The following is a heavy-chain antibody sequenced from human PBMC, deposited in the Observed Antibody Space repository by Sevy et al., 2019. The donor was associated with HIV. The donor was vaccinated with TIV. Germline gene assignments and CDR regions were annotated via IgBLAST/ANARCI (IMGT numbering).Heavy chain of an antibody. CDR1: GYTFTSYG. CDR2: ISAYNGNT. D-gene: IGHD3-3*01. CDR3: ARDKVTIFGVVIRTPNWFDP. J-gene: IGHJ5*02. Sequence: ASVKVSCKASGYTFTSYGISWVRQAPGQGLEWMGWISAYNGNTNYAQKLQGRVTMTTDKSTSTAYMELRSLRSDDTAGYYCARDKVTIFGVVIRTPNWFDPWGQGTLVTVSS. V-gene: IGHV1-18*01.